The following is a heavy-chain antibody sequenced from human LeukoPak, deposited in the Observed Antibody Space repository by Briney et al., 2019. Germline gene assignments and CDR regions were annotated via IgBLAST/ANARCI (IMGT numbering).Heavy chain of an antibody. CDR3: ARHSAVPHYFDY. CDR1: GGSFSGYY. Sequence: SETLSLTCAVYGGSFSGYYWSWIRQPPGKGLEWIGYIYYSGSTNYNPSLKSRVTISVDTSKNQFSLKLTSVTAADTAVYYCARHSAVPHYFDYWGQGTLVTVSS. J-gene: IGHJ4*02. CDR2: IYYSGST. V-gene: IGHV4-59*08. D-gene: IGHD6-25*01.